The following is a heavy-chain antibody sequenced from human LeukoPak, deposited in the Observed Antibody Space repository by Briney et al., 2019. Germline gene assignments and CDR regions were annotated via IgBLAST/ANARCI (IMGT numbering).Heavy chain of an antibody. J-gene: IGHJ4*02. Sequence: SETLSLTCTVSGGSISSGSYYWSWIRQPAGKGLEWIGRIYTSGSTNYNPSLKSRVTMSVDTSKNQFSLKLSSVTAADTAVYYCARVYGVTTPTKYYFDYWGQGTLVTVSS. CDR1: GGSISSGSYY. CDR3: ARVYGVTTPTKYYFDY. CDR2: IYTSGST. D-gene: IGHD4-17*01. V-gene: IGHV4-61*02.